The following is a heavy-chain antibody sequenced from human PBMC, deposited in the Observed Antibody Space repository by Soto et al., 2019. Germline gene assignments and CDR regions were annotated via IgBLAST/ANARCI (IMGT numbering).Heavy chain of an antibody. CDR2: IIPIFGTA. Sequence: ASVKVSCKASGYTFTSYAISWVRQAPGQGLEWMGGIIPIFGTANYAQKFQGRVTITADESTSTAYMELSSLRSEDTAVYYCASSSPAAGTQYGYYYYYGMDVWGKGTTVTVSS. D-gene: IGHD6-13*01. J-gene: IGHJ6*04. CDR3: ASSSPAAGTQYGYYYYYGMDV. V-gene: IGHV1-69*13. CDR1: GYTFTSYA.